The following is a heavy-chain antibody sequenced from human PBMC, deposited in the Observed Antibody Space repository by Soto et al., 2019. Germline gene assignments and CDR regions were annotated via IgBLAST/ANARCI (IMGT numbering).Heavy chain of an antibody. CDR2: IYYSGST. Sequence: QVQLQESGPGLVKPSETLSLTCTVSGGSISSYYWSWIRQPPGKGLEWIGYIYYSGSTNYNPSLKTRVTXXVXTXXNQFSLKLSSVTAADTAVYYCARGYGSGKINWFDPWGQGTLVTVSS. CDR1: GGSISSYY. V-gene: IGHV4-59*01. J-gene: IGHJ5*02. CDR3: ARGYGSGKINWFDP. D-gene: IGHD3-10*01.